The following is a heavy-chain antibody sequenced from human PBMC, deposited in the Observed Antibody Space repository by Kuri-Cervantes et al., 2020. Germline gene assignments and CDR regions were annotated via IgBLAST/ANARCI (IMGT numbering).Heavy chain of an antibody. CDR2: ISGSGGST. Sequence: GGSLRLSCAASGFTFSSYAMSWVRQAPGKGLEWVSAISGSGGSTYYADSVKGRFTISRDNAKNSLYLQMNSLTTEDTAFYYCAKGIGQYSSSFPDYWGQGTLVTVSS. J-gene: IGHJ4*02. CDR3: AKGIGQYSSSFPDY. CDR1: GFTFSSYA. D-gene: IGHD6-6*01. V-gene: IGHV3-23*01.